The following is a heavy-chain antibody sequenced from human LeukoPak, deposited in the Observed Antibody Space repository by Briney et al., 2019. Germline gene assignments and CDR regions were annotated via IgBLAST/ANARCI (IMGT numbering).Heavy chain of an antibody. CDR2: ITTSSSTI. CDR3: ARDQDWAFDY. D-gene: IGHD3-9*01. J-gene: IGHJ4*02. Sequence: GESLRLSCAASGFTFSRYGMNWVRQAPGKGLEWLSYITTSSSTIHYADSVKGRFTISRDNAKNSLYLQMNSLGDDDTAVYYCARDQDWAFDYWGQGTLVTVSS. CDR1: GFTFSRYG. V-gene: IGHV3-48*02.